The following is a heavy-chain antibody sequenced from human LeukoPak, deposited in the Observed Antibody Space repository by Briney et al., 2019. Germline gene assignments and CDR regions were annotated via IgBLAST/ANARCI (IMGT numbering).Heavy chain of an antibody. CDR2: IYPGDSDT. D-gene: IGHD5-18*01. Sequence: GESLKISCKGSGFSFTYYWIGWVRQMPGKGLEWMGIIYPGDSDTRYSPSFEGQVTISADESTSTAFLQWSSLQASDTGMYYCTRRGGTAMATDYWGQGTLVTVSS. CDR1: GFSFTYYW. V-gene: IGHV5-51*01. CDR3: TRRGGTAMATDY. J-gene: IGHJ4*02.